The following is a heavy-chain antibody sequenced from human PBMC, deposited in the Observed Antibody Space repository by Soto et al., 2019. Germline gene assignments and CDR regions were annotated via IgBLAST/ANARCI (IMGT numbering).Heavy chain of an antibody. CDR3: ARIPYYYDSSGEFDY. D-gene: IGHD3-22*01. J-gene: IGHJ4*02. Sequence: AGSLGLSCAASGFTVSNYTITLFLQARGKGLEWDSYISSCSSTIYHADSVKGRFTISRDNAKNSLYLQMNSLRDEDTAVYYCARIPYYYDSSGEFDYWGKGTLVTVSS. V-gene: IGHV3-48*02. CDR1: GFTVSNYT. CDR2: ISSCSSTI.